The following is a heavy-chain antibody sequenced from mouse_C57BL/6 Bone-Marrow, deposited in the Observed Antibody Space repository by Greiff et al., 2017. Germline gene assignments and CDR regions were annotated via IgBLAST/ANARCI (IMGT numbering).Heavy chain of an antibody. D-gene: IGHD2-3*01. CDR2: IYPRSGNT. Sequence: VQLQQSGAELARPGASVKLSCKASGYTFTSYGISWVKQRTGQGLEWIGEIYPRSGNTYYNEKFKGKATLTADKSSSTAYVELRSLTSEDSAVYFCARSGWLLRYAMDYWGQGTSVTVSS. CDR3: ARSGWLLRYAMDY. J-gene: IGHJ4*01. V-gene: IGHV1-81*01. CDR1: GYTFTSYG.